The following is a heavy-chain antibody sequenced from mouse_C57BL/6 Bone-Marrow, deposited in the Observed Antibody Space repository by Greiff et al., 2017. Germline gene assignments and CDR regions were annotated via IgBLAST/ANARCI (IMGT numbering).Heavy chain of an antibody. CDR2: IYPRSGNT. CDR3: ARDGYYYAMDY. CDR1: GYTFTSYG. V-gene: IGHV1-81*01. J-gene: IGHJ4*01. D-gene: IGHD2-3*01. Sequence: QVQLQQSGAELARPGASVKLSCKASGYTFTSYGISWVKQRTGQGLEWIGEIYPRSGNTYYNEKFKGKATLTADKSSRTAYMELRSLTSEDSAVYFCARDGYYYAMDYWGQGTSVTVSS.